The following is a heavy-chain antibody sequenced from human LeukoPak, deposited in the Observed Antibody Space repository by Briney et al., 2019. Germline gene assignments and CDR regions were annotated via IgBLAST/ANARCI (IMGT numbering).Heavy chain of an antibody. J-gene: IGHJ4*02. D-gene: IGHD6-13*01. CDR2: ISSSSSYI. CDR1: GFTFSSFG. Sequence: PGESLRLSCAASGFTFSSFGMNWVRQGPGKGLEWVSSISSSSSYIYYADSVKGRFTISRDNAKKSVYLQMNSLRAEDTAVYYCARDPINTATAGKGFDYWGQGTLVTVSS. CDR3: ARDPINTATAGKGFDY. V-gene: IGHV3-21*01.